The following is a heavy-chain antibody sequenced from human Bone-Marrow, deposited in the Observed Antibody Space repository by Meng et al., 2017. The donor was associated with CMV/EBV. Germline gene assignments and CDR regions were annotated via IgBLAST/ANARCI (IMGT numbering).Heavy chain of an antibody. J-gene: IGHJ4*02. CDR3: AREPRSHSY. CDR2: IYYSGST. V-gene: IGHV4-39*07. D-gene: IGHD1-14*01. Sequence: SETLSLTCTVSGGSISSSSYYWGWIRQPPGKGLEWIGSIYYSGSTYYNPSLKSRVTISVDTSKNQFSLKLSSVTAADTAVYYCAREPRSHSYWVQGTLVTVSS. CDR1: GGSISSSSYY.